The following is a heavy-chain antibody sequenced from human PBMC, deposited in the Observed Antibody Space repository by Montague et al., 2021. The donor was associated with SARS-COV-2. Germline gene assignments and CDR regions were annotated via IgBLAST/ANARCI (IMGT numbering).Heavy chain of an antibody. Sequence: SETRSLTCDVYGGSFSSYWSWIRQPPGRGLEWVGQISHGGGTNYNPSLKSRVTISVDTSKNQVSLKLSSVTAADTAVYYCASHCGGGRCYFGMDVWGQGTPVTVSS. CDR3: ASHCGGGRCYFGMDV. D-gene: IGHD2-15*01. J-gene: IGHJ6*02. CDR2: ISHGGGT. CDR1: GGSFSSY. V-gene: IGHV4-34*01.